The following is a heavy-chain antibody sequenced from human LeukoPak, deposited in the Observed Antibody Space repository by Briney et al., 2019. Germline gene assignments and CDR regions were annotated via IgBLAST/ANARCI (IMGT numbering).Heavy chain of an antibody. CDR3: ARGATIEDFDY. CDR2: IYHSGST. J-gene: IGHJ4*02. D-gene: IGHD5-24*01. CDR1: GYSISSGCY. Sequence: SETLSLTCAVSGYSISSGCYWGWSRQPPGKGLEWIGSIYHSGSTYYNPSLKSRVTISVDTSKNQFSLKLSSVTATDTAVYYCARGATIEDFDYWGQGTLVTVSS. V-gene: IGHV4-38-2*01.